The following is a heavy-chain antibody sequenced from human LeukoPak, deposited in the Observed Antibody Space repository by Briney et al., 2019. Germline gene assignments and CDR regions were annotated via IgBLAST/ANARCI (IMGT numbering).Heavy chain of an antibody. J-gene: IGHJ4*02. CDR2: IYTTGRT. Sequence: PSEALSLNCSVSGGSISSCWWSWIRQPAGKGLEFIGRIYTTGRTNYNPSLKSRVSMSVDTSKNKFSLELRSVTAADTAVYFCARAGYTISSYRFDYWGQGALVTVSS. D-gene: IGHD3-16*02. V-gene: IGHV4-4*07. CDR1: GGSISSCW. CDR3: ARAGYTISSYRFDY.